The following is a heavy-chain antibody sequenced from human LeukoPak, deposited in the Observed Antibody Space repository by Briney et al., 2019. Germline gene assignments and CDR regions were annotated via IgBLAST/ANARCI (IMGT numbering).Heavy chain of an antibody. Sequence: GGSLRLSCVASGFTFSSYAMSWVRQAPGNGLEWVSAISGSGGSTYYADSVKGRFTISRDNSKNTLYLQMNSLRAEDTAVYYCAKDAQYYDFWSGYWSDYWGQGTLVTVSS. D-gene: IGHD3-3*01. CDR3: AKDAQYYDFWSGYWSDY. V-gene: IGHV3-23*01. CDR1: GFTFSSYA. J-gene: IGHJ4*02. CDR2: ISGSGGST.